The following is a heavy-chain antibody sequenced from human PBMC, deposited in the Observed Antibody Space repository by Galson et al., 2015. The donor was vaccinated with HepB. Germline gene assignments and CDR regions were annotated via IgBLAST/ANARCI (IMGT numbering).Heavy chain of an antibody. V-gene: IGHV1-2*02. J-gene: IGHJ4*02. CDR3: AREGGHSGEDWWFDC. CDR2: INPSNGGA. CDR1: GYTFSDYY. Sequence: SVKVSCKASGYTFSDYYMHWVRQAPGQGLEWMGWINPSNGGANSAQKFQGRVTMTRDTSISTAYMEVTRLNSDDTAVYYCAREGGHSGEDWWFDCWGQGTLVTISS. D-gene: IGHD5-12*01.